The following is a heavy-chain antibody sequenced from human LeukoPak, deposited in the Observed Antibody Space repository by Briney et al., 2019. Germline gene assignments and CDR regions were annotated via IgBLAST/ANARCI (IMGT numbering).Heavy chain of an antibody. J-gene: IGHJ1*01. CDR1: GFTFSTYS. D-gene: IGHD4-17*01. CDR3: ARDMTTATTCYLQH. CDR2: TSSSSNYI. V-gene: IGHV3-21*01. Sequence: GGSLRLSCAASGFTFSTYSKNWVRQAPGKGLEWVSSTSSSSNYIYYADSVKGRFSISRDDAKNSLFLQMNGLRAEDTAVYYCARDMTTATTCYLQHWGQGTLVTVSS.